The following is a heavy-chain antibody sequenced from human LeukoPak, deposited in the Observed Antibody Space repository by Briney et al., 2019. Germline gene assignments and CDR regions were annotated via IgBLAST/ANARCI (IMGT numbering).Heavy chain of an antibody. V-gene: IGHV3-53*01. CDR3: ARGGRGSAAVVAPRSFDI. Sequence: GGSLRLSCAAYGFTVSSIHMVWVRRAPGKGLEWVSVTYTGGNSYYADSVKGRFIISRDISKITLYLQMNSLRAEDSALYYCARGGRGSAAVVAPRSFDIWGQGTMVTVSS. CDR1: GFTVSSIH. D-gene: IGHD3-22*01. J-gene: IGHJ3*02. CDR2: TYTGGNS.